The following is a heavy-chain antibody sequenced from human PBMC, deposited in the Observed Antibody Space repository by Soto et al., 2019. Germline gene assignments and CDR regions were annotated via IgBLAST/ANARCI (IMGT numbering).Heavy chain of an antibody. CDR2: IYYSGST. Sequence: SETLSLTCTVSGGSISSGGYYWSWIRQHPGKGLEWIGYIYYSGSTYYNPSLKSRVTISVDTSKNQFSLKLSSVTAADTAVYYCARGYCSSTSCYDRPSPYYFDYWGQGTLVTVSS. V-gene: IGHV4-31*03. J-gene: IGHJ4*02. D-gene: IGHD2-2*01. CDR1: GGSISSGGYY. CDR3: ARGYCSSTSCYDRPSPYYFDY.